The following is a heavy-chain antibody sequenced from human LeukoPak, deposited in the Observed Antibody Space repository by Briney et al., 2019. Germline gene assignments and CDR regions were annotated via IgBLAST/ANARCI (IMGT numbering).Heavy chain of an antibody. CDR2: IKQDGSKK. CDR1: GFTFSAYW. D-gene: IGHD4-17*01. Sequence: GGSLRLSCAASGFTFSAYWMSWVRQAPGKGLEWVANIKQDGSKKNYVDSVKGRFTISRDNAKNSLCLQMNSLRAEDTAVYYCATDPYGDYVSSSFDYWGQGTLVTVSS. CDR3: ATDPYGDYVSSSFDY. J-gene: IGHJ4*02. V-gene: IGHV3-7*01.